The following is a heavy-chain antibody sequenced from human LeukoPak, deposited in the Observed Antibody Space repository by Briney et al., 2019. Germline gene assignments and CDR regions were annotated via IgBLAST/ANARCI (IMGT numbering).Heavy chain of an antibody. CDR2: IKSKTDGGTT. J-gene: IGHJ4*02. CDR1: GFTFSNAW. Sequence: PGGSLRLSCAASGFTFSNAWMSWVRQAPGKGLEWVGRIKSKTDGGTTDYAAPVKGRFTISRDDSKNTLYLQMNSLKTEDTAVYYCTTDSSSWSQIDYWGQGTLVTVSS. D-gene: IGHD6-13*01. CDR3: TTDSSSWSQIDY. V-gene: IGHV3-15*01.